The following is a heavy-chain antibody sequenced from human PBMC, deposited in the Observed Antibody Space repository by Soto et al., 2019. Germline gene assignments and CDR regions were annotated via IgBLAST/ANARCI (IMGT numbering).Heavy chain of an antibody. CDR3: ARIAMPARPRWYNWFDP. CDR1: GYTFNDYE. Sequence: QEQLVQSAAEVKKPGASVKVSCMTSGYTFNDYEINWVRQATGQGLEWIGWMNPNSGETGYAQRCQGRVTMTTSSSLSTAYLELSSLTSDATAVYYCARIAMPARPRWYNWFDPWGQGTLVTVSS. J-gene: IGHJ5*02. CDR2: MNPNSGET. D-gene: IGHD2-2*01. V-gene: IGHV1-8*02.